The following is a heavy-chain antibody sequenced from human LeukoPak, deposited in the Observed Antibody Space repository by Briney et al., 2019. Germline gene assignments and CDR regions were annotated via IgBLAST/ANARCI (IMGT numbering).Heavy chain of an antibody. CDR2: INPNSGGT. CDR3: ARVDSSGSPYDY. V-gene: IGHV1-2*02. Sequence: ASVKVSCKASGYTFTGYYMHWVRQAPGQGLEWMGWINPNSGGTNYAQKFQGRVTTTRDTSISTAYMELSRLRSDDTAVYYCARVDSSGSPYDYWGQGTLVTVSS. CDR1: GYTFTGYY. J-gene: IGHJ4*02. D-gene: IGHD6-19*01.